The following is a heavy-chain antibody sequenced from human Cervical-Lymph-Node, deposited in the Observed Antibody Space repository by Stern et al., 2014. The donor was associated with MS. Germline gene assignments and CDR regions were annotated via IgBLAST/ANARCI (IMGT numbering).Heavy chain of an antibody. Sequence: VQLVESGPGLVKPSQTLSLTCTVSGGSMNSRPYYWNWLRQPAGQALEWIGRIYISGRTNYNPSLESRVTLSIDTSKNQLSPKRRSVTAADTAVYYCAREGETSDFFPFDYWGQGAQVIVSS. CDR3: AREGETSDFFPFDY. V-gene: IGHV4-61*02. J-gene: IGHJ4*02. CDR1: GGSMNSRPYY. D-gene: IGHD3/OR15-3a*01. CDR2: IYISGRT.